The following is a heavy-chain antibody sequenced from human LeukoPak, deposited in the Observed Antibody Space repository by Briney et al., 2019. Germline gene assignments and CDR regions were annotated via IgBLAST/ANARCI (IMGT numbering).Heavy chain of an antibody. CDR2: IYYSGST. CDR3: ARYPLGSGSYYLGRVR. J-gene: IGHJ4*02. CDR1: GGSISSSSYY. V-gene: IGHV4-39*07. Sequence: SETLSLTCTVSGGSISSSSYYWGWIRQPPGKGLEWIGSIYYSGSTYYNPSLKSRVTISVDTSKNQFSLKLSSVTAADTAVYYCARYPLGSGSYYLGRVRWGQGTLVTVSS. D-gene: IGHD1-26*01.